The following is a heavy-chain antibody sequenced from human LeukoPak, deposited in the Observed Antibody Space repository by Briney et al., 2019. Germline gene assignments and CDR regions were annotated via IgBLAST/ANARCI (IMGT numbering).Heavy chain of an antibody. CDR3: ARDTGATAY. CDR1: GVSISTDY. Sequence: SETLSLTCTVSGVSISTDYWTWVRQSPGKGLEWIGYIHYSGSTSYNPSLKSRVTISVDTSKNQFSLKLTSVTSADTAVYYCARDTGATAYWGQGALVTVSS. D-gene: IGHD4-11*01. V-gene: IGHV4-59*13. CDR2: IHYSGST. J-gene: IGHJ4*02.